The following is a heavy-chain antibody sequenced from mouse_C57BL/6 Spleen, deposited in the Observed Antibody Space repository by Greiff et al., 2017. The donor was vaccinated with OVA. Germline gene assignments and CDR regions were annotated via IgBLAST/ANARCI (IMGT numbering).Heavy chain of an antibody. CDR2: IHPNSGST. J-gene: IGHJ2*01. V-gene: IGHV1-64*01. Sequence: VKLQQPGAELVKPGASVKLSCKASGYTFTSYWMHWVKQRPGQGLEWIGMIHPNSGSTNYNEKFKSKATLTVDKSSSTAYMQLSSLTSEDSAVYYCARWDYDGVDYWGQGTTLTVSS. CDR3: ARWDYDGVDY. D-gene: IGHD2-4*01. CDR1: GYTFTSYW.